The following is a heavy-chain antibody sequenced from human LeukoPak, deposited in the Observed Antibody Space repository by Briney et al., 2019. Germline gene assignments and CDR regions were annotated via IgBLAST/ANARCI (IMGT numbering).Heavy chain of an antibody. D-gene: IGHD3-22*01. CDR3: AKDGLYYDGSAHVYYFDY. J-gene: IGHJ4*02. CDR2: ITGSGDYT. V-gene: IGHV3-23*01. CDR1: GFTFSGYA. Sequence: AGSLTLSCAASGFTFSGYAMTWIRQAPGKGLEWVASITGSGDYTYYTDSLKGRFTISRANSKNILYLQMKSLRGEETALYYCAKDGLYYDGSAHVYYFDYWGQGNLVAVSS.